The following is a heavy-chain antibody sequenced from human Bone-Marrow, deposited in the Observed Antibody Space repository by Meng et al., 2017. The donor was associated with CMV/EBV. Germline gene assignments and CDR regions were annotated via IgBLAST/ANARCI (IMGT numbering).Heavy chain of an antibody. CDR2: IIPIFGTA. Sequence: SVKVSCKASGGTFSSYAISWVRQAPGQGLEWMRGIIPIFGTANYAQKFQGRVTITTDESTSTAYMELSSLRSEDTAVYYCARGNRGRIAAAGYYYYYGMDVWGQGTTVTVSS. V-gene: IGHV1-69*05. CDR3: ARGNRGRIAAAGYYYYYGMDV. J-gene: IGHJ6*02. D-gene: IGHD6-13*01. CDR1: GGTFSSYA.